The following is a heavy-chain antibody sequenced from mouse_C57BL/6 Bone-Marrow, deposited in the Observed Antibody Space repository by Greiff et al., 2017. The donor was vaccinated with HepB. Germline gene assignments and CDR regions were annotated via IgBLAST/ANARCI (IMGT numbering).Heavy chain of an antibody. D-gene: IGHD1-1*01. V-gene: IGHV1-55*01. CDR2: IYPGSGST. CDR1: GYTFTSYW. J-gene: IGHJ4*01. Sequence: QVQLQQPGAELVKPGASVKMSCKASGYTFTSYWITWVKQRPGQGLEWIGDIYPGSGSTNYNEKFKSKATLTVDTSSSTAYMQLSSLTSEDSAVYYCAREDTTVDYYAMDYWGQGTSVTVSS. CDR3: AREDTTVDYYAMDY.